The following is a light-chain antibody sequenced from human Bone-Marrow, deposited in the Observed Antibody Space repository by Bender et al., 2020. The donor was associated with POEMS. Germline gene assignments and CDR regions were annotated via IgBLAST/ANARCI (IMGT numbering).Light chain of an antibody. J-gene: IGLJ3*02. CDR2: DLV. V-gene: IGLV2-14*03. CDR3: SSYAGSSIWV. Sequence: QSALTQPPSASGSPGQSVTISCTGTSSDVGAYNYVSWYQQHPGKTPKLLIYDLVHRPSGVSNRFSASKSGNTASLTISGLQAEDEAYYYCSSYAGSSIWVFGGGTKLTVL. CDR1: SSDVGAYNY.